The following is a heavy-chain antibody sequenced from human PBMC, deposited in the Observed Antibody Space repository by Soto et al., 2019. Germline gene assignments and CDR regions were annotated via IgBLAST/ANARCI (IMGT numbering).Heavy chain of an antibody. V-gene: IGHV1-69*11. J-gene: IGHJ4*01. D-gene: IGHD3-10*01. CDR1: GGTLNSHV. Sequence: SVKVSCKASGGTLNSHVISWVRQAPGHGLEWMGSITPMLGTADYAQKFQGTIMITADESTNTVYMELSSLRFEDTDVYYCARHYNSGTYPMDYWG. CDR2: ITPMLGTA. CDR3: ARHYNSGTYPMDY.